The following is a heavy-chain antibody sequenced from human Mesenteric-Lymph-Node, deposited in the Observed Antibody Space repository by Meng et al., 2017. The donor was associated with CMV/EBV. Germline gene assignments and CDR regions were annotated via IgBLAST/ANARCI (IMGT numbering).Heavy chain of an antibody. CDR1: RFTFSTND. D-gene: IGHD3-10*01. J-gene: IGHJ4*02. CDR2: IRYDGSYK. Sequence: GESLKISCAASRFTFSTNDMHWVRQAPGKGLEWVAFIRYDGSYKYYADSVKGRFTISRDNSKNTLYMQMNSLRAEDTDVYYCVSYGSGSYYGLDYWGQGTLVTVSS. V-gene: IGHV3-30*02. CDR3: VSYGSGSYYGLDY.